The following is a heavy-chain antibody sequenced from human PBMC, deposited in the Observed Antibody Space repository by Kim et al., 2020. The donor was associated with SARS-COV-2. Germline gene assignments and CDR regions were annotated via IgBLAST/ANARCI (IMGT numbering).Heavy chain of an antibody. V-gene: IGHV3-11*05. Sequence: GGSLRLSCAASGFTFSDYYMSWIRQAPGKGLEWVSYISSSSSYTNYADSVKGRFTISRDNAKNSLYLQTNILRAEDTAVYYCARVGYDYVWGSYRDYYYYYGMDVWGQGTTFTVSS. CDR1: GFTFSDYY. CDR3: ARVGYDYVWGSYRDYYYYYGMDV. J-gene: IGHJ6*02. D-gene: IGHD3-16*02. CDR2: ISSSSSYT.